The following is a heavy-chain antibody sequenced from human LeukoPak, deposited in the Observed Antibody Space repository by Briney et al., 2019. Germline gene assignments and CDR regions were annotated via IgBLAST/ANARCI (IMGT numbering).Heavy chain of an antibody. D-gene: IGHD1-26*01. V-gene: IGHV1-2*02. CDR3: AREFPRTSGFDY. J-gene: IGHJ4*02. Sequence: GASVKVSCKASGYTFTGYYMHWVRQAPGQGLEWMGWIYPNSGGTDYAQNFQGRVTMTWDTSITTAYMELNRLTSDDTAVYYCAREFPRTSGFDYWGQGSLVTVSS. CDR2: IYPNSGGT. CDR1: GYTFTGYY.